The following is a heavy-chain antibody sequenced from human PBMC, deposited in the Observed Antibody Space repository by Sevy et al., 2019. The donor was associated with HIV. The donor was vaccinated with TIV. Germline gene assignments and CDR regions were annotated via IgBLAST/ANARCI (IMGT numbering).Heavy chain of an antibody. CDR3: AKDLTERYSTSSGDFDY. D-gene: IGHD6-6*01. Sequence: GGSLRLSCAASGFTFNVYGMHWVRQAPGKGLQWVAFTRYDGSTKYYADSVKGRFTISRDNSKNTLYLQMNSLRVEETARYYCAKDLTERYSTSSGDFDYWGQGSLVTVSS. V-gene: IGHV3-30*02. J-gene: IGHJ4*02. CDR2: TRYDGSTK. CDR1: GFTFNVYG.